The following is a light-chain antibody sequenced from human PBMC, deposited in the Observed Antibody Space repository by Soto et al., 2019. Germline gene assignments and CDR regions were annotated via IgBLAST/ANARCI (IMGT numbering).Light chain of an antibody. J-gene: IGLJ2*01. Sequence: QLVLTQSPSASASLGASVKLTCTLSSGHSTYAIAWHQQQPEKGPRYLMKLNSDGRHSKGDGIPDRFSGTSSGAERYLTISSLQSEDEADYYCQIWGTGGDVVFGGGTKLTVL. V-gene: IGLV4-69*01. CDR1: SGHSTYA. CDR2: LNSDGRH. CDR3: QIWGTGGDVV.